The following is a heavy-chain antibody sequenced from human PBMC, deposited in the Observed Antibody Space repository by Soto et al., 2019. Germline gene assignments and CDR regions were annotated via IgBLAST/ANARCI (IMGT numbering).Heavy chain of an antibody. D-gene: IGHD2-21*02. CDR1: GASISTTNYY. CDR2: IYYGGTT. CDR3: ATFVMPASRRTDFDF. J-gene: IGHJ4*02. V-gene: IGHV4-39*02. Sequence: SETLSLTCTVSGASISTTNYYWGWVRQPPGKGLDWIGNIYYGGTTYYNPSLKSRVTISVDTSKNHFSLKVNSVTAADTAVYYCATFVMPASRRTDFDFWGPGTLVTVSS.